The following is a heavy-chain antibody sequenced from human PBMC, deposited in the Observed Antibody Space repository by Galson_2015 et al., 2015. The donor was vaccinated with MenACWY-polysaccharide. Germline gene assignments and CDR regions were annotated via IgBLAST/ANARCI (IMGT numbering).Heavy chain of an antibody. J-gene: IGHJ4*02. CDR3: ARGYSAYD. CDR1: GFTFSTYW. V-gene: IGHV3-74*01. D-gene: IGHD5-12*01. CDR2: IKSDGSNT. Sequence: SLRLSCAASGFTFSTYWMHWARQAPGKGLVWVSRIKSDGSNTNYADSVKGRFTISRDNAKNTLYLQMNSLRAEDTALYYCARGYSAYDWGQGTLVTVSA.